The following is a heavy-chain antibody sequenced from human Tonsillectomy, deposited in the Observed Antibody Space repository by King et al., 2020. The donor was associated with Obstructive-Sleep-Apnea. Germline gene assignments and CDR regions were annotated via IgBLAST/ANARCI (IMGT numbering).Heavy chain of an antibody. CDR2: IYYSGST. V-gene: IGHV4-39*07. CDR1: GGSISSRSYY. J-gene: IGHJ4*02. CDR3: ARLYSSGWYPMDY. D-gene: IGHD6-19*01. Sequence: QMQLQESGPGLVKPSETLSLTCTVSGGSISSRSYYWGWIRQPPGKGLEWIGSIYYSGSTYYNPSLKSRVTISLDTSKNKFSLKLSSVTAADTAVYYCARLYSSGWYPMDYWGQGTLVTVPS.